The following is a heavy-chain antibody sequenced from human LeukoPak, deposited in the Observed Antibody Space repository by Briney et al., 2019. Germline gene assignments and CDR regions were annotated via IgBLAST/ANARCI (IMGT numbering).Heavy chain of an antibody. CDR2: ISYSGST. J-gene: IGHJ4*02. Sequence: SETLSLTCTVSGDSISRYYWSWIRQPPGKGPECVGYISYSGSTNYNPSLKSRVTISLDTSKNHFSLKLTSVTAADTAVFYCARSQGAYFDYWGQGILVTVSS. CDR1: GDSISRYY. V-gene: IGHV4-59*01. CDR3: ARSQGAYFDY.